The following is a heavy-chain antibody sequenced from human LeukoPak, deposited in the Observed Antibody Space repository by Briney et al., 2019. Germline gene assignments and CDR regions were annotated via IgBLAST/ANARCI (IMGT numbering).Heavy chain of an antibody. J-gene: IGHJ4*02. D-gene: IGHD1-26*01. V-gene: IGHV4-59*08. CDR2: ISYGGTT. CDR3: ARMTVGLYFDS. Sequence: SETLSLTCSVSGGSISPNFWSWVRQPPGKGLEWIGYISYGGTTNYNPSLKSRVTVSLDMSKNQSSLRLNSVTAADTAVYFCARMTVGLYFDSWGQGILVAVSS. CDR1: GGSISPNF.